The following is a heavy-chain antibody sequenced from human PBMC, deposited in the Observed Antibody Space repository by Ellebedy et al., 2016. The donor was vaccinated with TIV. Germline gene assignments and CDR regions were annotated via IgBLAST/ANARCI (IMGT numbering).Heavy chain of an antibody. J-gene: IGHJ4*02. CDR1: GATFSSYA. V-gene: IGHV1-69*13. Sequence: ASVKVSCXASGATFSSYAISWVRQAPGQGREWMGGIIPNFAAATYAQKFQGRFTITADESTSKAYMELSSLRSEDTAVYYCARADDTSGYYFDYWGQGTLVTVSS. CDR2: IIPNFAAA. CDR3: ARADDTSGYYFDY. D-gene: IGHD3-22*01.